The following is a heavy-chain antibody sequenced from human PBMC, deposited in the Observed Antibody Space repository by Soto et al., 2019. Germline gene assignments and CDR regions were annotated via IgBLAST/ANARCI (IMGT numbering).Heavy chain of an antibody. CDR2: IYYSGST. Sequence: PSETLSLTCAVSGYSISSSNWWGWIRQPPGKGLEWIGYIYYSGSTNYNPSLKSRITISVDTSKNQFSLKLSSVTAADTAVYYCARSDGRYWGQGTLVTVSS. J-gene: IGHJ4*02. V-gene: IGHV4-28*01. CDR3: ARSDGRY. CDR1: GYSISSSNW.